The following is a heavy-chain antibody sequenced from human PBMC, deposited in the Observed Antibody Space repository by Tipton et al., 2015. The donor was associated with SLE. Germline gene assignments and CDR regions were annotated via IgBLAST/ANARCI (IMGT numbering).Heavy chain of an antibody. CDR2: VFYSGIT. V-gene: IGHV4-59*01. Sequence: TLSLTCSVSGGSISSFHWSWIRQTPGKGLEWIGYVFYSGITKYNPSLMSRVTMSIDTSKNQLSLRLSSVTAADTAVYYCARVFPYDSSAYRVLGPFDIWGQGTLVTVSS. CDR1: GGSISSFH. CDR3: ARVFPYDSSAYRVLGPFDI. D-gene: IGHD3-22*01. J-gene: IGHJ3*02.